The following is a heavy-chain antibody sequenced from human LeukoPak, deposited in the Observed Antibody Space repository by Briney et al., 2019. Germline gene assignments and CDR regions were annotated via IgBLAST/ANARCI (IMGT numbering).Heavy chain of an antibody. Sequence: TTGGSLRLSCAASGFTFTNAWMSWVRQAPGKGLEWVGHIKSKTDGGTTDYAAPVKGRFTISRDDSKDTVYLQMNSLKTEDIAVYYCATEYYGAYNYWGQGNLVTVSS. V-gene: IGHV3-15*01. J-gene: IGHJ4*02. D-gene: IGHD4/OR15-4a*01. CDR1: GFTFTNAW. CDR3: ATEYYGAYNY. CDR2: IKSKTDGGTT.